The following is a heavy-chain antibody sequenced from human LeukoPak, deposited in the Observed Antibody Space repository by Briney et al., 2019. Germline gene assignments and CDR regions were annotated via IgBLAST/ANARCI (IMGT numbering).Heavy chain of an antibody. CDR1: GFTFDDYA. CDR3: AKDSYANYYYGMDV. V-gene: IGHV3-9*01. Sequence: GGSLRLSCAASGFTFDDYAMHWVRQAPGKGLEWVSGISWNSGSIGYADSVKGRFTISRDNAKNSPYLQMNSLRAEDTALYYCAKDSYANYYYGMDVWGQGTTVTVSS. D-gene: IGHD2-2*01. CDR2: ISWNSGSI. J-gene: IGHJ6*02.